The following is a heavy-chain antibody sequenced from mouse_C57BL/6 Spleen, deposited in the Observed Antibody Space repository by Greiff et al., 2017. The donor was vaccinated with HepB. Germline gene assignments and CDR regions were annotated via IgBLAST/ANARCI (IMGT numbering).Heavy chain of an antibody. V-gene: IGHV1-82*01. D-gene: IGHD4-1*01. Sequence: QVQLQQSGPELVKPGASVKISCKASGYAFSSSWMNWVKQRPGKGLEWIGRIYPGDGDTNDNGKFKGKATLTADKSSSTAYMQLSSLTSEDSAVYFCARNWDDYWGQGTTLTVSS. J-gene: IGHJ2*01. CDR3: ARNWDDY. CDR1: GYAFSSSW. CDR2: IYPGDGDT.